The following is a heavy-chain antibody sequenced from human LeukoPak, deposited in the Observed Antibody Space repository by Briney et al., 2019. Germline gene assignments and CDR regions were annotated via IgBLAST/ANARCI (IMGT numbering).Heavy chain of an antibody. V-gene: IGHV1-2*02. J-gene: IGHJ4*02. CDR3: ARGAASNSSPVDY. CDR2: INPNSGGT. Sequence: RASVKVSCKASGYTFTGYYMHWVRQAPGQGLEWMGWINPNSGGTNYAQKFQGRVTMTRDTSISTAYMELSRLRSDDTAVYYCARGAASNSSPVDYWGQGTLSPSPQ. D-gene: IGHD6-6*01. CDR1: GYTFTGYY.